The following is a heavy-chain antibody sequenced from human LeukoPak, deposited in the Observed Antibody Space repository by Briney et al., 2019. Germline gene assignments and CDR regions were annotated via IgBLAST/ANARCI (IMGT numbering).Heavy chain of an antibody. CDR2: IKQDGSEK. D-gene: IGHD5-18*01. Sequence: GGSLRLSCAASGITLSNYWMHWVRQVPGKGLEWVANIKQDGSEKYYVDSVKGRFTISRDNAKNSLYLQMNSLRAEDTAVYYCARGRGYSYGQDYYYYMDVWGKGTTVTVSS. J-gene: IGHJ6*03. V-gene: IGHV3-7*04. CDR3: ARGRGYSYGQDYYYYMDV. CDR1: GITLSNYW.